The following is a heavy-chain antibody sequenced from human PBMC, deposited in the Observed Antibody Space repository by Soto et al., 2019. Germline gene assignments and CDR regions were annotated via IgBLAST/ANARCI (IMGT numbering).Heavy chain of an antibody. CDR2: IYYSGST. D-gene: IGHD2-15*01. J-gene: IGHJ4*02. CDR1: GGSISSYY. V-gene: IGHV4-59*01. Sequence: SETLSLTCTVSGGSISSYYWSWIRQPPGKGLEWIGYIYYSGSTNYNPSLKSRVTISVDTSKNQFSLKLSSVTAADTAVYYCARGGERVALPSGYWGQGTLVTVSS. CDR3: ARGGERVALPSGY.